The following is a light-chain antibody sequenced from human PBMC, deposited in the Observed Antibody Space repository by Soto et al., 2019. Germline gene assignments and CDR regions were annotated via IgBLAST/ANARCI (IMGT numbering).Light chain of an antibody. CDR2: KAS. J-gene: IGKJ3*01. V-gene: IGKV1-5*03. CDR1: QTISSW. CDR3: QQYGGSPFP. Sequence: QLAQSPSTLYGSVGDRVTIRCRASQTISSWLAWYQQKPGKAPKLLIYKASTLKSGVPSRFSGSGSGTEFTLTISRLETDDSAVYYCQQYGGSPFPFGPGTKVDIK.